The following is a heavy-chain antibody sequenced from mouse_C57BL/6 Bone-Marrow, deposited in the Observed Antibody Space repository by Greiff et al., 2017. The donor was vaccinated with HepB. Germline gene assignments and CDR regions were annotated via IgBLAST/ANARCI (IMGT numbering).Heavy chain of an antibody. D-gene: IGHD2-4*01. Sequence: EVQRVESGGGLVKPGGSLKLSCAASGFTFSSYAMSWVRQTPEKRLEWVATISDGGSYTYYPDNVKGRFTISRDKAKNNLYLQMSHLKSEDTAMYYCASEIYYDYVLFAYWGQGTLVTVSA. CDR2: ISDGGSYT. V-gene: IGHV5-4*01. J-gene: IGHJ3*01. CDR1: GFTFSSYA. CDR3: ASEIYYDYVLFAY.